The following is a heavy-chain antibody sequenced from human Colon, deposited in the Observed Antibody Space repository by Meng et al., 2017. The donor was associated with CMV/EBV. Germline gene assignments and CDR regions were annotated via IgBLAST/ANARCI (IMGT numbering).Heavy chain of an antibody. Sequence: LVESGGGVVQPGRSLRFSCAASQFTFSDYGMHWVRQAPGKGLEWVAVIAHDGSIVFYADSVKGRFTISRDNSKNTLSLQMNSLRREDTALYFCAKEAWVRSSSGWPLDYWGQGALVTVSS. CDR1: QFTFSDYG. J-gene: IGHJ4*02. CDR2: IAHDGSIV. D-gene: IGHD6-19*01. CDR3: AKEAWVRSSSGWPLDY. V-gene: IGHV3-30*18.